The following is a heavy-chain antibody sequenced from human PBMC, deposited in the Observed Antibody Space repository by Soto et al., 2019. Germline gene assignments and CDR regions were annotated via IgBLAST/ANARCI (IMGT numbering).Heavy chain of an antibody. CDR1: GGSISNHY. D-gene: IGHD7-27*01. CDR3: TRANWYSEY. J-gene: IGHJ4*02. Sequence: QVQLQESGPGLVKPSETLSLTCSVSGGSISNHYWSWIRQPPGKGLEWIGYIYYNGNTNYNPSLKSRVTMSVDTSRNQISLKLTTVTPADTTVYYCTRANWYSEYWGQGTLLTVSS. CDR2: IYYNGNT. V-gene: IGHV4-59*11.